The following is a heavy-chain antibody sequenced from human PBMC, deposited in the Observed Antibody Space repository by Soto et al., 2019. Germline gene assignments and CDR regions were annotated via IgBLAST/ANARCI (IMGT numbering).Heavy chain of an antibody. D-gene: IGHD2-8*02. J-gene: IGHJ4*02. Sequence: QVKLVESGGGVVQPGTSLRLSCTASGFDFSNSGIQWVRQTPGKGLEWVALISFDGDKYYVDSVKGRFTISRDNPTNPVYLQMNRLRPEDTGVHYCARDYARGWCQFWGQGTLVTVSS. CDR2: ISFDGDK. V-gene: IGHV3-30*03. CDR3: ARDYARGWCQF. CDR1: GFDFSNSG.